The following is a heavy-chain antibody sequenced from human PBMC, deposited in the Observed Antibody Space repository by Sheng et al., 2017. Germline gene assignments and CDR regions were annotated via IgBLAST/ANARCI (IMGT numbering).Heavy chain of an antibody. V-gene: IGHV4-38-2*02. CDR3: ARIPSGYDPNWFDP. Sequence: QVQLQESGPGLVKPSETLSLTCTVSGSSISSGYYWGWIRQPPGKGLEWIGSIYHSGSTYYNPSLKSGVTISVDTSKNQFSLKLSSVTAADTAVYYCARIPSGYDPNWFDPWGQGTLVHRLL. D-gene: IGHD5-12*01. CDR2: IYHSGST. J-gene: IGHJ5*02. CDR1: GSSISSGYY.